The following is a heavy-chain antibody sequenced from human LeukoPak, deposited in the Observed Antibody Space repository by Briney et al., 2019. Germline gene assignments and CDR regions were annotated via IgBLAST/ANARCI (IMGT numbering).Heavy chain of an antibody. D-gene: IGHD3-3*01. Sequence: SVKVSCKASGYTFTSFGISWVRQAPGQGLEWMGGITPIFGTAKYAQKVQGRVTMSTDESTSTAYMELSSLRSEDTAVYYCAREGGITVFGVAQPGGAFDIWGQGTMVTVSS. CDR1: GYTFTSFG. CDR2: ITPIFGTA. J-gene: IGHJ3*02. CDR3: AREGGITVFGVAQPGGAFDI. V-gene: IGHV1-69*05.